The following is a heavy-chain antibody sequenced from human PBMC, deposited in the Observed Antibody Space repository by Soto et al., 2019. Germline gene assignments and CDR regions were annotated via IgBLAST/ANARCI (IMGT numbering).Heavy chain of an antibody. Sequence: PSETLSLTCSVSGGSINNYYWSWVRQAAGKGLEWIGRIYTSENTNYNPSLKSRVTMSVDTSKNQFSLKLSSVTAADTAVYYCARERVKVTPGYYYYYYGMTVWGQGTTVTVSS. CDR1: GGSINNYY. CDR2: IYTSENT. CDR3: ARERVKVTPGYYYYYYGMTV. J-gene: IGHJ6*02. V-gene: IGHV4-4*07. D-gene: IGHD2-15*01.